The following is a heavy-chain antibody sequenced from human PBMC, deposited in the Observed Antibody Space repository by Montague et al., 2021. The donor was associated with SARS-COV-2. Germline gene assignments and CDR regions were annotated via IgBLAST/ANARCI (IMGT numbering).Heavy chain of an antibody. Sequence: SETLSLTCTVSGGSVSSSSYYWGWIRQPPGKGLVWIGSNYYTGSTYYNPSLKSRVNISVDTSKNQFSLKLSSVTAADTAVYYCARHITGSGNAFDIWGQGTMVTVSS. CDR3: ARHITGSGNAFDI. CDR1: GGSVSSSSYY. D-gene: IGHD3-10*01. J-gene: IGHJ3*02. V-gene: IGHV4-39*01. CDR2: NYYTGST.